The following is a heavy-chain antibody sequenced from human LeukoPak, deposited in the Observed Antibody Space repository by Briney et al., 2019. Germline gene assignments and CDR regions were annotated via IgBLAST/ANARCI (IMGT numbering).Heavy chain of an antibody. V-gene: IGHV3-66*01. J-gene: IGHJ5*02. CDR2: IYSGGST. Sequence: GGSLRLSCAASGFTVSSNYMSWVRQAPGKGLEWVSVIYSGGSTYYADPVKGRFTISRDNSKNTLYLQMNSLRAEDTAVYYCAKNYYYDSSGYYYDSNWFDPWGQGTLVTVSS. D-gene: IGHD3-22*01. CDR3: AKNYYYDSSGYYYDSNWFDP. CDR1: GFTVSSNY.